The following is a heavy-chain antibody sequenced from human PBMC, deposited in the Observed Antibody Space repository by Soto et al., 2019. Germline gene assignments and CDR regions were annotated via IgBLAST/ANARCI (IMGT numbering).Heavy chain of an antibody. CDR1: GFTFSSYA. CDR2: ISYDGSNK. CDR3: ARSGSGSIDAFDI. Sequence: GGSLRLSCAASGFTFSSYAMHWVRQAPGKGLEWVAVISYDGSNKYYADSVKGRFTISRDNSKNTLYLQMNSLRAEDTAVYYCARSGSGSIDAFDIWGQGTMVTVSS. J-gene: IGHJ3*02. V-gene: IGHV3-30-3*01. D-gene: IGHD3-22*01.